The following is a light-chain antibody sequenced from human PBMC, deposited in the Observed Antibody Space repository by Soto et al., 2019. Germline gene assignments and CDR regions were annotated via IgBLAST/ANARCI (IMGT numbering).Light chain of an antibody. J-gene: IGLJ2*01. CDR3: AAWDDSLNSVI. V-gene: IGLV1-44*01. CDR1: SSSIGSNT. Sequence: QSVLTQPPSASGTPGQRVIISCSGSSSSIGSNTVNWYRQHPGTAPTVLIYTDDQRPSGVPARFSGSRSGTSASLAISGLQSEDAADYYCAAWDDSLNSVIFGGGTKLTVL. CDR2: TDD.